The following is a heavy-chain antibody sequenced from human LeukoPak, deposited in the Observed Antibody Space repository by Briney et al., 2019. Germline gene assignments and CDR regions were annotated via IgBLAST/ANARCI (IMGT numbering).Heavy chain of an antibody. D-gene: IGHD3-22*01. CDR2: IYYSGST. CDR3: ARRSSGYSVHYWHFDL. V-gene: IGHV4-39*01. Sequence: SETLSLTCTVSGGSISSSSYYWGWIRQPPGKGLEWIGSIYYSGSTYYNPSLKSRVTISVDTSKNQFSLKLSSVTAADTAVYYCARRSSGYSVHYWHFDLWGRGALVTVSS. CDR1: GGSISSSSYY. J-gene: IGHJ2*01.